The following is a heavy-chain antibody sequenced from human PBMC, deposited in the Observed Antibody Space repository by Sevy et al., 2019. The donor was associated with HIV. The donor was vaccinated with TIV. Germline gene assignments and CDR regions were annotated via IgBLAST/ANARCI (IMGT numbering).Heavy chain of an antibody. CDR1: GFTFSSYS. CDR2: ISSSSDSSRTL. Sequence: GGSLRLSCVASGFTFSSYSMNWVRQAPGKGLEWVSYISSSSDSSRTLYYADSVKGRFSISRDNAKNSVHLQMTSLRVEDTAVYYCARPDLSGWYFDFWGDGTLVTVSS. J-gene: IGHJ4*01. D-gene: IGHD6-19*01. CDR3: ARPDLSGWYFDF. V-gene: IGHV3-48*01.